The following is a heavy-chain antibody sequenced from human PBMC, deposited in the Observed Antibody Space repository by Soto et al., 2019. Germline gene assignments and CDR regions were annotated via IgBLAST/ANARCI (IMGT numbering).Heavy chain of an antibody. CDR1: GCCLSKSRVG. J-gene: IGHJ4*02. V-gene: IGHV2-5*02. CDR2: IYWDDDK. D-gene: IGHD3-9*01. Sequence: RFRFSGCCLSKSRVGVGWIRQPPRKALEWLALIYWDDDKRYSPSLKSRLTITKDTSKNQVVLTMTNMDPVDTATYYCAHSRSYYDILTGYLDYWGQGTLVTVSS. CDR3: AHSRSYYDILTGYLDY.